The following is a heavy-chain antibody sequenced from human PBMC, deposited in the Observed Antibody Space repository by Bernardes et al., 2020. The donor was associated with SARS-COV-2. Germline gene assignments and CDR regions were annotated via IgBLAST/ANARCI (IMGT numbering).Heavy chain of an antibody. Sequence: SETLSLTCTVSGGSISSGSFYWSWIRQPAGKGLEWIGHIFTIGSTIYNPSLKSRLTISIDTSENQFSLNLSSVTAADTAVYYCARVFTIFGEADAFDIWGQGTMVTVSS. V-gene: IGHV4-61*09. CDR1: GGSISSGSFY. CDR3: ARVFTIFGEADAFDI. J-gene: IGHJ3*02. D-gene: IGHD3-3*01. CDR2: IFTIGST.